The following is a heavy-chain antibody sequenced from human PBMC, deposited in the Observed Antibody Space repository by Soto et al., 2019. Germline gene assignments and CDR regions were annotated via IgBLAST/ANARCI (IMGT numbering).Heavy chain of an antibody. V-gene: IGHV3-30-3*01. CDR1: GFTFSSYA. D-gene: IGHD3-22*01. Sequence: GGSLRLSCAASGFTFSSYAMHWVRQAPGKGLEWVAVISYDGSNKYYADSVKGRFTISRDNSKNTLYLQMNSLRAEDTAVYYCARGYHYYDSSGYLDYWGQATLVTVPS. CDR3: ARGYHYYDSSGYLDY. CDR2: ISYDGSNK. J-gene: IGHJ4*02.